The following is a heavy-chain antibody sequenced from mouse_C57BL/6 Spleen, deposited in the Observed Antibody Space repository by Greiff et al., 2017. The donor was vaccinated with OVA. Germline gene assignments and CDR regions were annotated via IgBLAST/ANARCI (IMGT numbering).Heavy chain of an antibody. CDR3: AREELMDY. Sequence: QVQLQPSGPELVKPGASVKISCTASGYAFSSSWLNWVKQRPGTGLEWIGRIYPGDGDTNYNGKFKGKATLTADKSSSTAYMQLSSLTAEDSAVYFCAREELMDYWGQGTSVTVSS. V-gene: IGHV1-82*01. CDR1: GYAFSSSW. J-gene: IGHJ4*01. CDR2: IYPGDGDT.